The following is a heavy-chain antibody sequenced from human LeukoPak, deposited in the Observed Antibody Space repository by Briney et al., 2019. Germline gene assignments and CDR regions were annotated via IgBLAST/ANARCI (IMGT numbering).Heavy chain of an antibody. D-gene: IGHD3-22*01. Sequence: GGSLRLSCAASGFNFNDYYMSWIRQAPGKGLEWVSYITTGRTLSYADSVKGRFTISRDNAKNTVSLQMNSLRAEDTGVYFCARAPSEIGGYYPEYFRHWGQGTLVTVSS. V-gene: IGHV3-69-1*01. J-gene: IGHJ1*01. CDR3: ARAPSEIGGYYPEYFRH. CDR2: ITTGRTL. CDR1: GFNFNDYY.